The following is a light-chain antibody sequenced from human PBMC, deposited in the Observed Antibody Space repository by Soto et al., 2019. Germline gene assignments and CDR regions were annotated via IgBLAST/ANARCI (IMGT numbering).Light chain of an antibody. Sequence: QTVVTQEPPLTVSPGGTVTLTCATSTGAVTSGYYPNWFQQKPGRAPRALIYSTNNKYSWTPARFSGSLLGGKAALTLSGVQPEDEADYYCLLYYGGQLGVFGGGTKLTVL. CDR1: TGAVTSGYY. CDR2: STN. J-gene: IGLJ3*02. CDR3: LLYYGGQLGV. V-gene: IGLV7-43*01.